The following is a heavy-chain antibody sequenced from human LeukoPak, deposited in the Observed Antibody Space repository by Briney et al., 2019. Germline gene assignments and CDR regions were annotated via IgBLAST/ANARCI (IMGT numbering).Heavy chain of an antibody. CDR1: GGTVSSYA. Sequence: SVKVSGKASGGTVSSYAISRVRQAPGQGLEWMGGIIPIFGTANYAQKFQGRVTITADESTSTAYMELSSLRSEDTAVYYCAREGYCSGGSCPQDYYWGQGTLVTVSS. D-gene: IGHD2-15*01. J-gene: IGHJ4*02. V-gene: IGHV1-69*01. CDR3: AREGYCSGGSCPQDYY. CDR2: IIPIFGTA.